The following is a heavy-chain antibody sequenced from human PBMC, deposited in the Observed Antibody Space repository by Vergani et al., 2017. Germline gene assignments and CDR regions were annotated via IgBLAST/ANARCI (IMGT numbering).Heavy chain of an antibody. V-gene: IGHV3-33*01. CDR1: GFTFSSYG. J-gene: IGHJ4*02. CDR2: IWYDGSNK. CDR3: ARDVSGSYDY. Sequence: QVQLVESGGGVVQPGRSLRLSCAASGFTFSSYGMHWVRQAPGKGLEWVAVIWYDGSNKYYADSVKGRFTISRDNSKNTRYLQMNSLRAEDTAVYYCARDVSGSYDYWGQGTLVTVSS. D-gene: IGHD1-26*01.